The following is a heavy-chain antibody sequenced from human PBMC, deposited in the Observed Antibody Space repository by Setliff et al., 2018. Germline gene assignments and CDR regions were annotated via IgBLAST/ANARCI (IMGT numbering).Heavy chain of an antibody. D-gene: IGHD3-10*01. CDR2: IFYSGDT. V-gene: IGHV4-4*02. CDR3: ARDRTYYGSGTYTRWFDY. Sequence: PSETLSLTCTVSGESIRSNNWWNWVRQPPGKGLEWIGDIFYSGDTKSNPSLKSRVTMSVDTSKNQFSLKLSSVTAADTAVYYCARDRTYYGSGTYTRWFDYWGQGTLVTVSS. CDR1: GESIRSNN. J-gene: IGHJ4*02.